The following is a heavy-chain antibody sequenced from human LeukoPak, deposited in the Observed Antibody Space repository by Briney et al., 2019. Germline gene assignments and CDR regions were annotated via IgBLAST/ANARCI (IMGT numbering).Heavy chain of an antibody. J-gene: IGHJ4*02. CDR3: DRAYRYHILAGSDELDY. Sequence: ASVNLSFKASVYTFTIYGISWVRRSPGQPLGWRGWMSAYNGNTDYAQKLQCIVTMTTDASTSTAYMELRSLRSDDTDVYYCDRAYRYHILAGSDELDYWGQGTLVTVSS. V-gene: IGHV1-18*01. CDR2: MSAYNGNT. D-gene: IGHD3-9*01. CDR1: VYTFTIYG.